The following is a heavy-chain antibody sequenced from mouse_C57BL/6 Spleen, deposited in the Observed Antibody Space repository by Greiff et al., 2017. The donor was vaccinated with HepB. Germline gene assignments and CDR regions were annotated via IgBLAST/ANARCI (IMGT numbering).Heavy chain of an antibody. CDR3: ARGDYDYAVDY. CDR2: ISYDGSN. Sequence: DVHLVESGPGLVKPSQSLSLTCSVTGYSITSGYYWNWIRQFPGNKLEWMGYISYDGSNNYNPSLKNRISITRDTSKNQFFLKLNSVTTEDTATYYCARGDYDYAVDYWGQGTSVTVSS. D-gene: IGHD2-4*01. CDR1: GYSITSGYY. V-gene: IGHV3-6*01. J-gene: IGHJ4*01.